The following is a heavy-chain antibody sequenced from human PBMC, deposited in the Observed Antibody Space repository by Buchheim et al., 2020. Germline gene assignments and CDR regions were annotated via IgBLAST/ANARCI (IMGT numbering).Heavy chain of an antibody. J-gene: IGHJ6*02. CDR2: INPNSGGT. V-gene: IGHV1-2*04. CDR3: ARGDCSSTSCYGINYYYYGMDV. Sequence: QVQLVQSGAEVKKPGASVKVSCKASGYTFTGYYMHWVRQAPGQGLEWMGWINPNSGGTNYAQKFQGWVTMPRDTSLSPAYMELSRLRSDDTAVYYCARGDCSSTSCYGINYYYYGMDVWGQGTT. CDR1: GYTFTGYY. D-gene: IGHD2-2*01.